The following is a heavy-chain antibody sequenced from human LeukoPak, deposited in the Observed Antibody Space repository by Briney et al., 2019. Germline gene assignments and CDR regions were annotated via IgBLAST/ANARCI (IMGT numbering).Heavy chain of an antibody. V-gene: IGHV4-59*08. CDR3: ARYGGSGWVIDN. Sequence: PSETLSLTCTVSGGSISTYWTWIRHPPGKGLEWIGYIYYTGATSYNPSLKSRVIISVDTSKKQFSLKLTSVTAADTAVYYCARYGGSGWVIDNWGQGTLVTVSS. D-gene: IGHD6-19*01. CDR1: GGSISTY. J-gene: IGHJ4*02. CDR2: IYYTGAT.